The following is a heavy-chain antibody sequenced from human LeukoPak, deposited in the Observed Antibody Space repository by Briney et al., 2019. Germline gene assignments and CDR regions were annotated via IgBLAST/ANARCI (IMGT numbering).Heavy chain of an antibody. CDR1: GGSISSSSYF. V-gene: IGHV4-39*01. J-gene: IGHJ4*02. CDR3: ARLRITMKVVVALFDY. CDR2: IYYSGST. Sequence: SETLPLTCTVSGGSISSSSYFWGWIRQPPGKGLEWIGSIYYSGSTYYNPSLKSRVTISVDTSKNQFSLKLSSVTAADTAVYYCARLRITMKVVVALFDYWGQGILVTVSS. D-gene: IGHD3-22*01.